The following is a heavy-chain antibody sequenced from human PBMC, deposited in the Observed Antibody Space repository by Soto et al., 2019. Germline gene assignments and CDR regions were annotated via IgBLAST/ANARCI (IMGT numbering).Heavy chain of an antibody. V-gene: IGHV3-74*01. D-gene: IGHD5-12*01. CDR2: INSDGSST. J-gene: IGHJ6*02. CDR1: GFTFSSYW. CDR3: ASSGAWLRIKYYYYGMDV. Sequence: EVQLVESGGGLVQPGGSLRLSCAASGFTFSSYWMHWVRQAPGKGLVWVSRINSDGSSTSYADSVKGRFTISRDNXKXTXXLQMNSLRAEDTAVYYCASSGAWLRIKYYYYGMDVWGQGTTVTVSS.